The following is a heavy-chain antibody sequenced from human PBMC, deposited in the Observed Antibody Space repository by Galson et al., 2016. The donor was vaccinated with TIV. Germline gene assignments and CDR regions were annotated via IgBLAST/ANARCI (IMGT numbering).Heavy chain of an antibody. CDR2: LNPGNGNT. Sequence: VKVSCKASGYNFIFYTMHWVRQAPGQSLEWMGWLNPGNGNTKYSQRLQGRVTISRNTSATTAYMELSSLRSEDTAVYYCARNLQGSSKGFDYWGQGTLVTVSS. CDR3: ARNLQGSSKGFDY. CDR1: GYNFIFYT. V-gene: IGHV1-3*01. J-gene: IGHJ4*02. D-gene: IGHD3-10*01.